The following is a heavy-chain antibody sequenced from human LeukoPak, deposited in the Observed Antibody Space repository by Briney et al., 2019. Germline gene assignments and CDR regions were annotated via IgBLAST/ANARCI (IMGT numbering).Heavy chain of an antibody. Sequence: GGSLRRSCAASGFTFSSYSMNWVRQAPGKGLEWVSSISSSSSYIYYADSVKGRFTISRDNAKNSLYLQMNSLRAEDTAVYYCASQIVATTLDYWGQGTLVTVSS. J-gene: IGHJ4*02. D-gene: IGHD5-12*01. CDR1: GFTFSSYS. V-gene: IGHV3-21*01. CDR3: ASQIVATTLDY. CDR2: ISSSSSYI.